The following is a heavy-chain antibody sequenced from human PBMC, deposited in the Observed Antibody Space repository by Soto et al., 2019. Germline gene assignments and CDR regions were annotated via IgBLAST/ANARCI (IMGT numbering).Heavy chain of an antibody. CDR3: AKEGYYDSSGLYYEGDFDNDDDLAF. CDR1: GFTFSSYG. J-gene: IGHJ4*03. Sequence: PGGSLRLSCAASGFTFSSYGMRWVRQAPGKGLEWVAVISYDGSNKYYADSVKGRFTISRDNSKNTLYLQMNSLTAEDTAVYYCAKEGYYDSSGLYYEGDFDNDDDLAFWGQGTMVTVSS. CDR2: ISYDGSNK. D-gene: IGHD3-22*01. V-gene: IGHV3-30*18.